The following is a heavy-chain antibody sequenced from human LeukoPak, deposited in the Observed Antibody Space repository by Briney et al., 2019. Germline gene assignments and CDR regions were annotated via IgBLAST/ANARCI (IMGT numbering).Heavy chain of an antibody. CDR2: ISGSGGST. CDR1: GFTFSDYY. D-gene: IGHD3-22*01. Sequence: PGGSLRLSCAASGFTFSDYYMSWIRQAPGKGLEWVSAISGSGGSTYYADSVKGRFTISRDNSKNTLYVQMNSLRAEDTAIYYCAKVMSGDSSGYYYGQSAFDIWGQGTMVTVSS. V-gene: IGHV3-23*01. CDR3: AKVMSGDSSGYYYGQSAFDI. J-gene: IGHJ3*02.